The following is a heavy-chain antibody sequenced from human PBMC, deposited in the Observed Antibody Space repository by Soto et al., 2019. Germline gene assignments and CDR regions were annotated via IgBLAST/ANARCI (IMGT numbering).Heavy chain of an antibody. Sequence: VGSLRLSCAASGVTFTNYAMSWVRHAPGKGLEWVSGISVSGGTTYYADSVKGRFIVSRDDSKNTLYLQMNTLRAEDTAVYYCAGGDCGSGSCYVLDYWGQGTLVTVSS. D-gene: IGHD2-2*01. CDR1: GVTFTNYA. J-gene: IGHJ4*02. V-gene: IGHV3-23*01. CDR2: ISVSGGTT. CDR3: AGGDCGSGSCYVLDY.